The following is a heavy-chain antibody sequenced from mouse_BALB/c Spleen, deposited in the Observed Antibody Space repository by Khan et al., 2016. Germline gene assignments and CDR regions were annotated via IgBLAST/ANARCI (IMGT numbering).Heavy chain of an antibody. CDR1: GYSITSGYY. V-gene: IGHV3-6*02. CDR2: ISYDGSN. Sequence: EVQLQESGPGLVKPSQSLSLTCSVTGYSITSGYYWNWIRQFPGNKLEWMGYISYDGSNNYNQSLKNRISITRDTSKNQFFLKLNSVTTKDTATYYCAITTVAMDYWGQGTSVTVSS. J-gene: IGHJ4*01. D-gene: IGHD1-1*01. CDR3: AITTVAMDY.